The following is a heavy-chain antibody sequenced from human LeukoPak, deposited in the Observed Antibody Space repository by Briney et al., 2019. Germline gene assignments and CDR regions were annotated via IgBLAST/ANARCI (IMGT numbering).Heavy chain of an antibody. CDR3: ARDRDSSSSFDY. D-gene: IGHD6-6*01. J-gene: IGHJ4*02. CDR1: GFTFSSYW. CDR2: IKQDGSEK. V-gene: IGHV3-7*05. Sequence: PGLSLRLSCAASGFTFSSYWMSWVRQAPGKGLEWVANIKQDGSEKYYVDSVKGRFTISGDNAKNSLYLQMNSLRAEDTAVYYCARDRDSSSSFDYWGQGTLVTVSS.